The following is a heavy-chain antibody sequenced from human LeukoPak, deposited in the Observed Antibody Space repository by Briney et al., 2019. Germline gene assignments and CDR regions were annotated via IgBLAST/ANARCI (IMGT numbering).Heavy chain of an antibody. D-gene: IGHD1-1*01. V-gene: IGHV1-46*04. J-gene: IGHJ4*02. Sequence: GASVEVSCKASGYSFISYNMHWVRQAPGQGLEWMGIINLRDGIRTYAQKLQGRVTMTGDTSTSTFYMELSSLRFEDTAVYYCARDNTNWSFDYWGQGTLVTVSS. CDR1: GYSFISYN. CDR2: INLRDGIR. CDR3: ARDNTNWSFDY.